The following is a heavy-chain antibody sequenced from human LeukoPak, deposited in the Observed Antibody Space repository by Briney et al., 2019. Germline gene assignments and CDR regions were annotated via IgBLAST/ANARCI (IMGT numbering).Heavy chain of an antibody. CDR2: LYYSGST. CDR1: GGSISRSSYY. J-gene: IGHJ4*02. Sequence: SETLSLTCSVSGGSISRSSYYWGWIRQPPGKGLEWIGSLYYSGSTYRNPSLKSRVTISVDTSKNQFSLKLSSVTAADTAFYYCAIFDYVWRSYRNDYWGQGTLVTVSS. V-gene: IGHV4-39*01. CDR3: AIFDYVWRSYRNDY. D-gene: IGHD3-16*02.